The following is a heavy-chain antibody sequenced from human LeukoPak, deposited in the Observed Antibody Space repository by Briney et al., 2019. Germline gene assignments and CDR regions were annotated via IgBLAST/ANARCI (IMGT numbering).Heavy chain of an antibody. D-gene: IGHD1-1*01. CDR3: AKDGHWTFDY. Sequence: GGSLRLSCAASGFTFSGFGTHWVRQAPGKGLAWVAFLGHEGTNKYYAESVKGRFTISRDDSKNTLFLQMDSLRPEDTAVYYCAKDGHWTFDYWGQGTLVTVSS. J-gene: IGHJ4*02. V-gene: IGHV3-30*02. CDR2: LGHEGTNK. CDR1: GFTFSGFG.